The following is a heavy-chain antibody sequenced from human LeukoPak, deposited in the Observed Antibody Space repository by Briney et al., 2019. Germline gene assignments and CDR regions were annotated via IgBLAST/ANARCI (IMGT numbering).Heavy chain of an antibody. CDR1: GGSISSYY. V-gene: IGHV4-4*07. CDR3: AREGWIQLWHPFDYYYYYMDV. J-gene: IGHJ6*03. Sequence: PSETLSLTCTVSGGSISSYYWSWIRQPAGKGLEWIGRIYTSGSTNYNPSLKSRVTMSVDTSKNQFSLKLSSVTAADTAVYYCAREGWIQLWHPFDYYYYYMDVWGRGTTVTISS. CDR2: IYTSGST. D-gene: IGHD5-18*01.